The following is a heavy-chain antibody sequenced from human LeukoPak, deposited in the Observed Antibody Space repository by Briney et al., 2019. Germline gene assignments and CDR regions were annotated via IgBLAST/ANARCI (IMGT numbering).Heavy chain of an antibody. J-gene: IGHJ5*02. D-gene: IGHD3-10*01. CDR1: GFTFSNAW. CDR2: IKSKTDGGTT. V-gene: IGHV3-15*01. Sequence: GGSLRLSCAASGFTFSNAWMSWVRQAPGKGLEWVGRIKSKTDGGTTDYAAPVKGRFTISRDDSKNTLYLQMNSLKTEDTAVDLCTPEAPQGLLLFGELPSLFDPWGQGTLVTLSS. CDR3: TPEAPQGLLLFGELPSLFDP.